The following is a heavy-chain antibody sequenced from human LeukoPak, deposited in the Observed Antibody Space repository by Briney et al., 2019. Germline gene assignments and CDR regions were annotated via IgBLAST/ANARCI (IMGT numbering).Heavy chain of an antibody. D-gene: IGHD2-2*01. CDR2: IKQDGSEK. J-gene: IGHJ5*02. Sequence: GGSLRLSCAASGFTFSSSWMSWVRQAPGKGVEWVANIKQDGSEKYYVDSVKGRFTISRDNAKNSLYLQMNSLRAEDTAVYYCARGAHCSSTSCLLYNWFDPWGQGTLVTVSS. CDR3: ARGAHCSSTSCLLYNWFDP. V-gene: IGHV3-7*03. CDR1: GFTFSSSW.